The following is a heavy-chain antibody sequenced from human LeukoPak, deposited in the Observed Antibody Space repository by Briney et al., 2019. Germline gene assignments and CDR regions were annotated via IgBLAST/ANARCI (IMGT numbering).Heavy chain of an antibody. Sequence: SQTLSPTCPVSGRSISSSSYYWGWIRHPPGKGWEWIGSIYYSGSTYYNPSLKSRVTISVDKSKNQFSLKLSSVTAADTAVYYCAREERWLQSDYWGQGTLVTVSS. D-gene: IGHD5-24*01. J-gene: IGHJ4*02. CDR3: AREERWLQSDY. V-gene: IGHV4-39*02. CDR2: IYYSGST. CDR1: GRSISSSSYY.